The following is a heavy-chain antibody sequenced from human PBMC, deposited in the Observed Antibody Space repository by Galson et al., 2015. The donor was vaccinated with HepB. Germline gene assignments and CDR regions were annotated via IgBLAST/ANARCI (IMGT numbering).Heavy chain of an antibody. CDR2: ISYDGSNK. D-gene: IGHD2-2*01. CDR3: ARTKLSKYCSSTSCVDAFDI. V-gene: IGHV3-30-3*01. Sequence: SLRLSCAASGFTFSSHAMHWVRQAPGKGLEWVAVISYDGSNKYYADSVKGRFTISRDNSKNTLYLQMNSLRAEDTAVYYCARTKLSKYCSSTSCVDAFDIWGQGTMVTVSS. CDR1: GFTFSSHA. J-gene: IGHJ3*02.